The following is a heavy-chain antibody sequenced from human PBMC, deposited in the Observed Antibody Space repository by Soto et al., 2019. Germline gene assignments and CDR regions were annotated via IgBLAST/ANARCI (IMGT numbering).Heavy chain of an antibody. D-gene: IGHD2-15*01. J-gene: IGHJ6*03. CDR1: GGSISSYY. CDR2: IYYSGST. Sequence: QVQLQESGPGLVKPSETLSLTCTVSGGSISSYYWSWIRQPPGKGLEWIGYIYYSGSTNYNPSLNSRRAILAVTTNNHYSPMLRCAATAAAAAEYCSTTYSRQCCSGSSYYYYYYYMDVWGKGTTVTVSS. CDR3: TTYSRQCCSGSSYYYYYYYMDV. V-gene: IGHV4-59*01.